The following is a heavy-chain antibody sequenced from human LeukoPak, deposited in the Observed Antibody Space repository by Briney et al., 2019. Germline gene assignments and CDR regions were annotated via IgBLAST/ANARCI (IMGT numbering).Heavy chain of an antibody. V-gene: IGHV3-30*04. Sequence: GGSLRLSCAASGFTFSSYAMHWVRQAPGKGLEWVAVISYDGSNKYYADSVKGRFTISRDNSKNTLYLQMNSLRAEDTAVYYCARTTYYFDYWGQGTLVTVSP. CDR1: GFTFSSYA. D-gene: IGHD1-1*01. CDR3: ARTTYYFDY. CDR2: ISYDGSNK. J-gene: IGHJ4*02.